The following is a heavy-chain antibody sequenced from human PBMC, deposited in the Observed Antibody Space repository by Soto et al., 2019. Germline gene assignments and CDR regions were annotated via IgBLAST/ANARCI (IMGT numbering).Heavy chain of an antibody. V-gene: IGHV4-31*03. CDR2: IYYSGST. Sequence: SETLSLTCTVSGGSISSGGYYWSWIRQHPGKGLEWIGYIYYSGSTYYNPSLKSRVTISVDTSKNQFSLKLSSVTAADTAVYYCARANLDYYYGMDVWGQGTTVTGSS. CDR3: ARANLDYYYGMDV. J-gene: IGHJ6*02. D-gene: IGHD1-1*01. CDR1: GGSISSGGYY.